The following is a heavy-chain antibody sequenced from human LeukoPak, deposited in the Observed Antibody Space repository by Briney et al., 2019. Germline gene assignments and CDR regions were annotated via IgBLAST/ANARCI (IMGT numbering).Heavy chain of an antibody. CDR1: GFTFSSYS. CDR2: ISSSSSYI. J-gene: IGHJ3*02. D-gene: IGHD2-15*01. V-gene: IGHV3-21*01. CDR3: ARSIAATRAFDI. Sequence: GGSLRLSCAASGFTFSSYSMNWVRQAPGKGLEWVSSISSSSSYIYYADSVKGRFTISRDNAKNSLYLQMNSLRAEDTAVYYCARSIAATRAFDIWGQGTMVTVSS.